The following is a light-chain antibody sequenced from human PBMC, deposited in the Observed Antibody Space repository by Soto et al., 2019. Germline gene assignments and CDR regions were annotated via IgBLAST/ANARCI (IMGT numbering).Light chain of an antibody. Sequence: QSVLTQPASVSASLGQSITISCTGTSSDVGGSNFVSWYQHHPGKAPKFMIYEVRNRPSGVSNRFSGSKSGNTASLTISGLQAEDEADYYCSSYTTSGTWVFGGGTKLTVL. J-gene: IGLJ3*02. CDR2: EVR. CDR1: SSDVGGSNF. CDR3: SSYTTSGTWV. V-gene: IGLV2-14*01.